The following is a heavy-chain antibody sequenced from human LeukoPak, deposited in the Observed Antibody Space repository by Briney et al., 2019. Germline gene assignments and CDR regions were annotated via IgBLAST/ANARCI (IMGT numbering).Heavy chain of an antibody. CDR2: IIPVFHTA. CDR3: ARDYNFDSSPYDDGLGI. CDR1: GESFSSHG. Sequence: ASVKVSCKTSGESFSSHGISWVRQAPGQGLEWMGGIIPVFHTAKYAQNFQDRLTITTDESTDTVYMELSSLRSEDTAVYYCARDYNFDSSPYDDGLGIWGQGTMVTVSS. D-gene: IGHD3-22*01. J-gene: IGHJ3*02. V-gene: IGHV1-69*05.